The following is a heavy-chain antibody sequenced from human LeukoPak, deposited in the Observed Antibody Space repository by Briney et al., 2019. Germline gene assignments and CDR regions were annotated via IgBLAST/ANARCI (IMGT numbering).Heavy chain of an antibody. V-gene: IGHV3-13*04. CDR1: XFTFISYY. D-gene: IGHD3-10*01. CDR2: IDTAGGT. Sequence: QPGGSLRLSCAASXFTFISYYMHWVRQPTGKGLEWVSGIDTAGGTYYAGSVKGRFTISRENAKNSLSLQMNSLRAGDTAVYYCARRRYGLGSYSDAFDIWGQGTMVTVSS. J-gene: IGHJ3*02. CDR3: ARRRYGLGSYSDAFDI.